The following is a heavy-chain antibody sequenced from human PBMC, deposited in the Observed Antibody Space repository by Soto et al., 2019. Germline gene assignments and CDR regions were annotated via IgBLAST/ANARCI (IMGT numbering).Heavy chain of an antibody. D-gene: IGHD2-15*01. CDR2: ISYDGSNK. J-gene: IGHJ4*02. V-gene: IGHV3-30*18. CDR1: GFTFSSYG. CDR3: AKDRGFCSGGSCSLFDY. Sequence: QVQLVESGGGVVQPGRSLRLSCAASGFTFSSYGMHWVRQAPGKGLEWVAVISYDGSNKYYADSVKGRFTISRDNSKNTLFLHMNSLSSEDTALYYCAKDRGFCSGGSCSLFDYWGQGTLVTVSS.